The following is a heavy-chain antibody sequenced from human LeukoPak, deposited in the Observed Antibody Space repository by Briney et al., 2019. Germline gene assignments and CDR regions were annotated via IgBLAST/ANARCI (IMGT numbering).Heavy chain of an antibody. J-gene: IGHJ4*02. CDR3: ARDSGGNSDH. D-gene: IGHD4-23*01. Sequence: GGSLRLSCAMSGFTFTSYARTWVRQAPGKGLEWVSTIGGGDAGTHYADSVKGRFTLSRDNAKNTLYLQMNSLRAEDTAVYYCARDSGGNSDHWGQGTLVTVSS. V-gene: IGHV3-23*01. CDR1: GFTFTSYA. CDR2: IGGGDAGT.